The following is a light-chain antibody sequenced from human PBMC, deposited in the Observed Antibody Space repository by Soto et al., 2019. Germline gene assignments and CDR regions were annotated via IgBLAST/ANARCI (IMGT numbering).Light chain of an antibody. CDR1: QSVSNW. CDR2: DAS. V-gene: IGKV1-5*01. J-gene: IGKJ4*01. Sequence: DIQMTQSPPTLSASVGDRVTITCRASQSVSNWLAWYQQKPGEAPKVLIYDASNLQSGVPSRFSGSGSGTEFTLTISGLQPDDSATYCCLQYDAFPLTFGGGTKVEIK. CDR3: LQYDAFPLT.